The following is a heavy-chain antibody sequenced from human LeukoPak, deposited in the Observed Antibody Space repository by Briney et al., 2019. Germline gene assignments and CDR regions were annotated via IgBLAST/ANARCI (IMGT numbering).Heavy chain of an antibody. Sequence: GGSLRLSCAASGFTLSNFWMTWVRQYPGKGLEWVAIIKYDGSVKYYVDSVKGRFTISRDNANNSLYLQMSSLRAEDTAVYYCARGGHRQKEFWGQGTLVTVSS. J-gene: IGHJ4*02. CDR2: IKYDGSVK. D-gene: IGHD3-10*01. CDR1: GFTLSNFW. CDR3: ARGGHRQKEF. V-gene: IGHV3-7*01.